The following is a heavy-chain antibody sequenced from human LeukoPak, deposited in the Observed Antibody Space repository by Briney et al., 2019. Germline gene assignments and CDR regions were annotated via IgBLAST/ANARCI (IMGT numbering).Heavy chain of an antibody. CDR2: ISRVSSDI. Sequence: GGSLRLSCAASGFTIADYTINWFRQAPGKGLDGVSYISRVSSDIYYADSVKGRFTIFRDNGKNSLFLEMNGLRVEDTGVYYCARITSTSYYFHFMDVWGKGTTVIVSS. D-gene: IGHD2-2*01. CDR3: ARITSTSYYFHFMDV. J-gene: IGHJ6*03. V-gene: IGHV3-21*06. CDR1: GFTIADYT.